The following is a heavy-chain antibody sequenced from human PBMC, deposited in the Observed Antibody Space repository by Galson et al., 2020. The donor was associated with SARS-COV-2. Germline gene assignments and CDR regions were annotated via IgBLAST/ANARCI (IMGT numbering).Heavy chain of an antibody. D-gene: IGHD3-10*01. Sequence: GESLKISCAASGFTFSSYAMHWVRQAPGKGLEWVAVISYDGSNKYYADSVKGRFTISRDNSKNTLYLQMNSLRAEDTAVYYCARGNSGNYYYGMDGWGQGTTVTVSS. CDR1: GFTFSSYA. CDR2: ISYDGSNK. V-gene: IGHV3-30*04. CDR3: ARGNSGNYYYGMDG. J-gene: IGHJ6*02.